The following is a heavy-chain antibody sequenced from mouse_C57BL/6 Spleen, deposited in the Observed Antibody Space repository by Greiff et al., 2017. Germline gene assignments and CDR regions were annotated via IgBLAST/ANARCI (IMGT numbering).Heavy chain of an antibody. V-gene: IGHV6-3*01. J-gene: IGHJ1*03. CDR2: IRLKSDNYAT. Sequence: EVKVEESGGGLVQPGGSMKLSCVASGFTFSNYWMNWVRQSPEKGLEWVAQIRLKSDNYATHYAESVKGRFTISRDDSKSSVYLQMNNLRAEDTGIYYCTEVAPEYFDVWGTGTTVTVSS. CDR1: GFTFSNYW. CDR3: TEVAPEYFDV. D-gene: IGHD6-1*01.